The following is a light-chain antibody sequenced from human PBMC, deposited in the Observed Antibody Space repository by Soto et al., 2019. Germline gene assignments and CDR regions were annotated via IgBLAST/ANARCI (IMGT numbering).Light chain of an antibody. Sequence: QSVLTQPASVSGSPGQSITISCTGTSSDVGRYNLVSWYQQHPGKAPKLMIYEGSKRPSGVSNRFSGSKSGNTASLTISGLQAEDEADYDCCSYAGSSTFVVFGGGTKLTVL. CDR1: SSDVGRYNL. CDR3: CSYAGSSTFVV. V-gene: IGLV2-23*03. CDR2: EGS. J-gene: IGLJ2*01.